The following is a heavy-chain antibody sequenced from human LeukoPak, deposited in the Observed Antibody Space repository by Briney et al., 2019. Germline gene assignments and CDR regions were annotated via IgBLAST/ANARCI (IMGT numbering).Heavy chain of an antibody. CDR3: AKDYGSGSHYFDY. CDR1: GFTFSSYG. J-gene: IGHJ4*02. D-gene: IGHD3-10*01. CDR2: ISYDGSNK. Sequence: GRSLRLSCAASGFTFSSYGMHWVRQAPGKGLEWVAVISYDGSNKYYADSVKGRFTISRDNAKNSLYLQMNSLRAEDTALYYCAKDYGSGSHYFDYWGQGTLVTVSS. V-gene: IGHV3-30*18.